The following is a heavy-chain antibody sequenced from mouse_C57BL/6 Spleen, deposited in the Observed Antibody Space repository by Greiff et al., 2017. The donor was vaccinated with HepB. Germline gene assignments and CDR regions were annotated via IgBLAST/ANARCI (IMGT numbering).Heavy chain of an antibody. CDR1: GYTFTSYW. CDR3: ARFYYGSSYGNYFDY. CDR2: IDPSDSYT. D-gene: IGHD1-1*01. J-gene: IGHJ2*01. V-gene: IGHV1-50*01. Sequence: VQLQQPGAELVKPGASVKLSCKASGYTFTSYWMQWVKQRPGQGLEWIGEIDPSDSYTNYNRKFKGKATLTVDTSSSTAYMQLSSLTSEDSAVYYCARFYYGSSYGNYFDYWGQGTTLTVSS.